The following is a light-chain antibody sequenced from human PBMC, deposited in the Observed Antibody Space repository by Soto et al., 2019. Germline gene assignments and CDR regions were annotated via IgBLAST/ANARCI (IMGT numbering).Light chain of an antibody. V-gene: IGKV3-15*01. J-gene: IGKJ4*01. CDR1: QLVSSY. CDR3: QKYNNWPVT. Sequence: DIVLTQAPATLSLSAGARATLSCRASQLVSSYLAWYQHKPGQAPRLLIYGASTRATGIPARFSGSGSGTEFTLTISGLQSEDFATYYCQKYNNWPVTVGGGTKVDIK. CDR2: GAS.